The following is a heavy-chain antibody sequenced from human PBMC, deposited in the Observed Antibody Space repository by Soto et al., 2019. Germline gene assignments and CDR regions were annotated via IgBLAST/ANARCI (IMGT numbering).Heavy chain of an antibody. V-gene: IGHV4-34*01. CDR1: GGSFSGYY. CDR3: ARGPRSGSYYDY. D-gene: IGHD1-26*01. Sequence: QVQLQQWGAGLLKPSETLSLTCAVYGGSFSGYYWSWIRQPPGKGLEWIGEINHSGSTNYNPSLKSRVTISVDTSKNHFSLKLSSVTAADTAVYYCARGPRSGSYYDYWGQGTLVTVSS. CDR2: INHSGST. J-gene: IGHJ4*02.